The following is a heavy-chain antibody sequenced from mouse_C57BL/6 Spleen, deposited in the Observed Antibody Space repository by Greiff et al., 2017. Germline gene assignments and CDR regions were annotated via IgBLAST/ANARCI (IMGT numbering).Heavy chain of an antibody. J-gene: IGHJ1*03. D-gene: IGHD2-1*01. Sequence: EVQVVESGGGLVKPGGSLKLSCAASGFTFSDYGMHWVRQAPEKGLEWVAYISSGSSTIYYADTVKGRFTISRDNAKNTLFLQMTSLRSEDTAMYYCARPHGNYPSYWYFDVWGTGTTVTVSS. CDR1: GFTFSDYG. V-gene: IGHV5-17*01. CDR2: ISSGSSTI. CDR3: ARPHGNYPSYWYFDV.